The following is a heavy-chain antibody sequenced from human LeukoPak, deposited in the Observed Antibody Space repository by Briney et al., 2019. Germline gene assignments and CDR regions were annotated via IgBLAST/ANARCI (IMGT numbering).Heavy chain of an antibody. CDR2: ISGSGGST. J-gene: IGHJ6*02. D-gene: IGHD2-15*01. CDR1: GFTFSSYA. V-gene: IGHV3-23*01. CDR3: ARAICSGGSCYYGMDV. Sequence: GGSLRLSCAASGFTFSSYAMSWVRQAPGRGLEWVSAISGSGGSTYYADSVKGRFTISRDNSKNTLYLQMNSLRAEDTAVYYCARAICSGGSCYYGMDVWGQGTTVTVSS.